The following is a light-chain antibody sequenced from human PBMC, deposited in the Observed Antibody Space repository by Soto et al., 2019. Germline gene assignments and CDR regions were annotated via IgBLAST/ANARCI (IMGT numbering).Light chain of an antibody. CDR3: GSYTTRSNYV. Sequence: QAVVTQPASVSGSPGQSITISCTGTISDVGSYNYVSWYQQYPGKAPKLMIYDVSTRPSGVSDRFSGSKSGNTASLTISGLRAEDEADYYCGSYTTRSNYVFGTGTKVTVL. CDR1: ISDVGSYNY. V-gene: IGLV2-14*03. J-gene: IGLJ1*01. CDR2: DVS.